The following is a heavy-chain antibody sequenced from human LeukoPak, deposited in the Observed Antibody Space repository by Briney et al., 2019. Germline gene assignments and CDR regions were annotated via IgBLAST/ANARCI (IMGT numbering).Heavy chain of an antibody. Sequence: PSQTLSLTCTVSGGSISSGGYYWSWIRQHPGKGLEWIGYIYYSGSTYYNPSLESRVTISVDTSKNQFSLKLSSVTAADTAVYYCATGLPLGYCSSTSCYNAFDIWGQGTMVTVSS. J-gene: IGHJ3*02. CDR1: GGSISSGGYY. V-gene: IGHV4-31*03. CDR3: ATGLPLGYCSSTSCYNAFDI. D-gene: IGHD2-2*01. CDR2: IYYSGST.